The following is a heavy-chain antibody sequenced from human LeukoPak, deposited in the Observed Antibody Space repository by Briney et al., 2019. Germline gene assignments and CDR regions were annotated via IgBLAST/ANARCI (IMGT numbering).Heavy chain of an antibody. CDR3: ARATYYDSSGYYYIGWFDP. V-gene: IGHV4-39*01. CDR2: IYYSGST. Sequence: SETLSLTCTVSGGSISSSSYYWGWIRQPPGKGLEWIGNIYYSGSTYYNPSLKSRVTISVDTSKNQFSLKLSSVTAADTAVYYCARATYYDSSGYYYIGWFDPWGQGTLVTVSS. J-gene: IGHJ5*02. CDR1: GGSISSSSYY. D-gene: IGHD3-22*01.